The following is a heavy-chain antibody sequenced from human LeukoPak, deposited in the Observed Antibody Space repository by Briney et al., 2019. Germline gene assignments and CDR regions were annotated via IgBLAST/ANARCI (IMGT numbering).Heavy chain of an antibody. D-gene: IGHD3-16*02. CDR2: INPNSGGT. V-gene: IGHV1-2*02. CDR3: ARGRSYPSYYFDS. Sequence: GASVKVSCKASGYTFTGYYMHWVRQAPGQGLEWMGWINPNSGGTSYAQKFQGRVTMTRDTSISTAYMELSSLRSDDTAVYYCARGRSYPSYYFDSWGQGTLVTVSS. CDR1: GYTFTGYY. J-gene: IGHJ4*02.